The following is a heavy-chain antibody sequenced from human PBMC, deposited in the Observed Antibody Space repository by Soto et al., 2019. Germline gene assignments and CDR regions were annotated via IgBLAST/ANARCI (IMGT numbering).Heavy chain of an antibody. V-gene: IGHV4-34*01. CDR3: ARGRAVAGTSDY. CDR1: GGSFSGYY. Sequence: ASETLSLTCAVYGGSFSGYYWSWIRQPPGKGLEWIGEINHSGSTNYNPSLKSRVTISVDTSKNQFSLKLSSVTAADTAVYYCARGRAVAGTSDYWGQGTLVTVSS. D-gene: IGHD6-19*01. CDR2: INHSGST. J-gene: IGHJ4*02.